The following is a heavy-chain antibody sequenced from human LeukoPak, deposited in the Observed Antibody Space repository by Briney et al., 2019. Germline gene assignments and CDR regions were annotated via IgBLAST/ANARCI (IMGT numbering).Heavy chain of an antibody. V-gene: IGHV3-74*01. Sequence: AGGSLRLSCAASGFTFSNAWMSWVRQAPGKGLEWVSRITNDGSGATYADSVKGRFTISRDNAKNTVYLQMNSLRAEDTAVYYCARDIATTPVYWGQGTLVTVPS. J-gene: IGHJ4*02. CDR1: GFTFSNAW. D-gene: IGHD6-13*01. CDR2: ITNDGSGA. CDR3: ARDIATTPVY.